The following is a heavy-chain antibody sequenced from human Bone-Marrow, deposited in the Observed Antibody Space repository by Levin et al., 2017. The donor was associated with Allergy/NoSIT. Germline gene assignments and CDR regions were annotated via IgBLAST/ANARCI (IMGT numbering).Heavy chain of an antibody. V-gene: IGHV3-30-3*01. D-gene: IGHD6-19*01. Sequence: GGSLRLSCAASGFTFSDYAMHWVRQAPGKGLEWVAFIPYDGANKYYADSVKGRFTISRDNSKNTLFLQVNSLRAEDTAVYYCARDYGSGAGNYFYYYMDVWGKGTTVTVSS. CDR3: ARDYGSGAGNYFYYYMDV. CDR2: IPYDGANK. CDR1: GFTFSDYA. J-gene: IGHJ6*03.